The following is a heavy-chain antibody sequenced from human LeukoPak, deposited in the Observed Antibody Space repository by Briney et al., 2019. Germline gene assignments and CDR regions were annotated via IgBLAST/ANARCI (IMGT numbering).Heavy chain of an antibody. J-gene: IGHJ4*02. Sequence: GESLKISCTCPPYMFISYWIAWVRQTPGEGLEWLGIINPTDSDLRYSPSFQGQVTMSVDRSISTAYLQWSSLEVSDTAMYYCVRRPSRTGASFDSWAQGTLVTVSS. V-gene: IGHV5-51*01. CDR3: VRRPSRTGASFDS. D-gene: IGHD1/OR15-1a*01. CDR1: PYMFISYW. CDR2: INPTDSDL.